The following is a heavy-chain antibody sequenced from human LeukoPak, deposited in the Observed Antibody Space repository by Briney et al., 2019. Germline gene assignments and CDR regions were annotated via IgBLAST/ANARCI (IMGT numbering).Heavy chain of an antibody. CDR1: GGSISSYY. D-gene: IGHD6-13*01. CDR3: ARDVAGFDY. Sequence: SETLSLTCTVSGGSISSYYWSWIRQPPGKGLEGIGYIYYSGSTNYNPSLKSRVTISVDTSKNQFSLKLSSVTAADTAVYYCARDVAGFDYWGQGTLVTVSS. CDR2: IYYSGST. V-gene: IGHV4-59*01. J-gene: IGHJ4*02.